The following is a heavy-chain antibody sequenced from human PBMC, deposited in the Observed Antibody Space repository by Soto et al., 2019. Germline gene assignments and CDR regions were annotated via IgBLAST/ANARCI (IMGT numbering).Heavy chain of an antibody. J-gene: IGHJ6*02. Sequence: PSETLSLTCTVSGGSISSGGYYWSWVRQHPGKGLGWIGYIYYSGSTYYNPSLKSRVTISVDTSKNQFSLKLSSVTAADTAVYYCARESPNYDFWSGYYPPFGMDVWGQGTTVTVSS. V-gene: IGHV4-31*03. CDR1: GGSISSGGYY. CDR2: IYYSGST. CDR3: ARESPNYDFWSGYYPPFGMDV. D-gene: IGHD3-3*01.